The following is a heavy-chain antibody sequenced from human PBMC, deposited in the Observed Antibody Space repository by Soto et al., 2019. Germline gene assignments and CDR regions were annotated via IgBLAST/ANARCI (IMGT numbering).Heavy chain of an antibody. D-gene: IGHD6-6*01. Sequence: EVQLVESGGGLVQPGGSLKLSCAASGFTFSGSAMHWVRQASGKGLEWVGRIRSKANSYATAYAASVKGRFTISRDDSKNPASLQMNSLKTEDTAVYYCTRRDSSSSTWGQGTLVTVS. V-gene: IGHV3-73*02. CDR2: IRSKANSYAT. CDR3: TRRDSSSST. J-gene: IGHJ4*02. CDR1: GFTFSGSA.